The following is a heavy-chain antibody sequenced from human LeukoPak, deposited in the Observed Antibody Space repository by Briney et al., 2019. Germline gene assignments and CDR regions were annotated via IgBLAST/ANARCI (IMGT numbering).Heavy chain of an antibody. CDR3: ARDRTAAAGIGYYYYYMDV. CDR1: ADSVSSNSAA. D-gene: IGHD6-13*01. V-gene: IGHV6-1*01. CDR2: TYYRSKWYN. Sequence: SQTLSLTCAISADSVSSNSAACNWIRQSRSRGLEWLGRTYYRSKWYNDYAVSVKSRITINPDTSKNQFSLQLNTVTPEDTAVYYCARDRTAAAGIGYYYYYMDVWGKGTTVTISS. J-gene: IGHJ6*03.